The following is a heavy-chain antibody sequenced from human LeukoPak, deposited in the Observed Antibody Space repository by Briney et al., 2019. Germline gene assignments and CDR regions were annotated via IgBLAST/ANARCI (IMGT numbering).Heavy chain of an antibody. CDR3: ARDTRMWEPPTAFDI. J-gene: IGHJ3*02. D-gene: IGHD1-26*01. CDR2: INPNSGGT. CDR1: GYTFTGYY. Sequence: ASVKVSCKASGYTFTGYYMHWVRQAPGQGLEWMGWINPNSGGTNYAQKFQGRVTMTRDTSISTAYMKLSRLRSDDTAVYYCARDTRMWEPPTAFDIWGQGTMVTVSS. V-gene: IGHV1-2*02.